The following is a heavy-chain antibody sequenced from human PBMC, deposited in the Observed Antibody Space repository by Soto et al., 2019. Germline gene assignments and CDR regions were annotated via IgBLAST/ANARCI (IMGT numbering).Heavy chain of an antibody. V-gene: IGHV4-39*01. CDR1: GGSISSSSYY. D-gene: IGHD1-1*01. J-gene: IGHJ4*02. CDR3: ARLIGYLNEYYFDY. Sequence: SETLSLTCTVSGGSISSSSYYWGWIRQPPGKGLEWIGSIYYSGSTYYNPSLKSRVTISVDTSKNQFSLKLSSVTAADTAVYYCARLIGYLNEYYFDYWGQGPLVTAPQ. CDR2: IYYSGST.